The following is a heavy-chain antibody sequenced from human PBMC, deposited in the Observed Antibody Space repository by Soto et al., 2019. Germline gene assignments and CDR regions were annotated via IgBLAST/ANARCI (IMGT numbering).Heavy chain of an antibody. V-gene: IGHV3-21*01. CDR1: GFTFSSDS. J-gene: IGHJ6*02. Sequence: EVQLVESGGGLVKPGGSLRLSCAASGFTFSSDSMNWVRQAPGKGLEWVSSISSSSSYIYYADSVKGRFTISRDNAKNSLYLQMNSLRAEDTAVYYCARDRSYYYDSSGYSHYYYGMDVWGQGTTVTVSS. CDR2: ISSSSSYI. CDR3: ARDRSYYYDSSGYSHYYYGMDV. D-gene: IGHD3-22*01.